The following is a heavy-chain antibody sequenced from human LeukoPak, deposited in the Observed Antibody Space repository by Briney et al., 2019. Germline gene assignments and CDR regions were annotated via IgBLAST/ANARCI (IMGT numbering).Heavy chain of an antibody. CDR3: ARDKEGGYCTSTSCGFWFDP. CDR1: GGSISGYY. Sequence: SETLSLTCSVSGGSISGYYWSWIRQPPGKGLEWIGYIHYSGSTNYNPSLKSRVTISVDTSKNQFSLKLSSVTAADTAVYYCARDKEGGYCTSTSCGFWFDPWGQGILVSVSS. D-gene: IGHD2-2*01. V-gene: IGHV4-59*01. CDR2: IHYSGST. J-gene: IGHJ5*02.